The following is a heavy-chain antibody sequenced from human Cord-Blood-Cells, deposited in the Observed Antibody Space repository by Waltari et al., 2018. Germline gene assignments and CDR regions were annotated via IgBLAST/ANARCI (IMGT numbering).Heavy chain of an antibody. CDR1: GYTFTSYD. J-gene: IGHJ4*02. CDR3: ARGNYDFWSGYYSGADY. Sequence: QVQLVQSGAEVKKPGASVKVSCKASGYTFTSYDLNWVRQATGQGIEWMGWMNPNSGNTGYAQKFQGRVTMTRNTSISTAYMELSSLRSEDTAVYYCARGNYDFWSGYYSGADYWGQGTLVTVSS. CDR2: MNPNSGNT. V-gene: IGHV1-8*01. D-gene: IGHD3-3*01.